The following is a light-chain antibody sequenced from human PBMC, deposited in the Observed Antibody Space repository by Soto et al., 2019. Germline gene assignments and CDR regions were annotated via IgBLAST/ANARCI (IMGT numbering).Light chain of an antibody. J-gene: IGKJ4*01. CDR3: QQYDSNPIT. CDR2: KAS. Sequence: DIQMTQSPSTLSASVGDRVTITCRASESISRWLAWYLQKPGKAPKLLINKASNLQSGVPSRFSGSESGTELNLTISSLQPDDFATYYCQQYDSNPITFGGGTKVEI. CDR1: ESISRW. V-gene: IGKV1-5*03.